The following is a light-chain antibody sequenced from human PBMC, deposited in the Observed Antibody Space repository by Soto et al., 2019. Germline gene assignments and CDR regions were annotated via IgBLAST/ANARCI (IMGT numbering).Light chain of an antibody. CDR2: EGS. CDR3: CSYAGSHYV. V-gene: IGLV2-23*01. Sequence: QSALTQPASVSGSPGQSITISCTGTSSDVGGYNLVSWYQQHPGKAPKLMIYEGSKRPSGVSNRFSGSKSGNTASLTISGLQAEDEADYYCCSYAGSHYVFGTGTKLTVL. J-gene: IGLJ1*01. CDR1: SSDVGGYNL.